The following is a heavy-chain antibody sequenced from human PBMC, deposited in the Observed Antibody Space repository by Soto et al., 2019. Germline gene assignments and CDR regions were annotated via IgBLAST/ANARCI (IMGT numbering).Heavy chain of an antibody. D-gene: IGHD6-13*01. CDR1: GGSFSAYY. J-gene: IGHJ5*02. CDR3: ARAARQQLVRRNWFDP. CDR2: INDSGSA. V-gene: IGHV4-34*01. Sequence: KTSETLSLTCAVYGGSFSAYYWGWIRQPPGTGLEWIGEINDSGSANYNPSLKSRVTISVDTSKNQFSLELNSVTAADTAVYYCARAARQQLVRRNWFDPWGQGTLVTVSS.